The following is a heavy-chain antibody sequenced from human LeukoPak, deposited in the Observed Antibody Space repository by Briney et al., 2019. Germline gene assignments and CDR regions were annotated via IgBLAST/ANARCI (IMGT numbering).Heavy chain of an antibody. Sequence: GGSLRLSCAASGFTFSSYGMHWVRQAPGKGLEWVAFIRYDGSSKYYADSVKGRFTISRDNAKNTLYLQMNSLRAEDTAVYYCAREGYYYDSSGYFDYWGQGTLVTVSS. CDR2: IRYDGSSK. J-gene: IGHJ4*02. D-gene: IGHD3-22*01. V-gene: IGHV3-30*02. CDR3: AREGYYYDSSGYFDY. CDR1: GFTFSSYG.